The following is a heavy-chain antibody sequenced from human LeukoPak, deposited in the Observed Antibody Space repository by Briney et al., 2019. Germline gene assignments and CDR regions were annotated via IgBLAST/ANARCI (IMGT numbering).Heavy chain of an antibody. CDR2: IDYSGST. V-gene: IGHV4-39*01. J-gene: IGHJ6*03. CDR3: ARHSYYDSSGYSYWLVSSDYYSMDV. D-gene: IGHD3-22*01. Sequence: PSETLSLTCTVSGGSINTTSYYWGRIRQPPGKGLEWIGSIDYSGSTYYNPSLKSRVTISVDTSKNQFSLKLSSVTAADTAVYYCARHSYYDSSGYSYWLVSSDYYSMDVWGKRITVTVSS. CDR1: GGSINTTSYY.